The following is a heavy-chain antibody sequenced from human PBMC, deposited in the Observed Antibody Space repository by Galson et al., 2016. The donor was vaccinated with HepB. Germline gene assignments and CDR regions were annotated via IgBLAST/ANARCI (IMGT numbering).Heavy chain of an antibody. CDR2: INHSGST. CDR3: ARGRGSGYSSPYCY. D-gene: IGHD3-22*01. V-gene: IGHV4-34*04. J-gene: IGHJ4*02. Sequence: SETLSLTCAVYGGSFSGYSWSWIRQPPGKGLEWIGEINHSGSTNNNPSLKSRATIAVDTSKNQFSLKLSSVTAADTAVYYCARGRGSGYSSPYCYWGQGTLVTVSS. CDR1: GGSFSGYS.